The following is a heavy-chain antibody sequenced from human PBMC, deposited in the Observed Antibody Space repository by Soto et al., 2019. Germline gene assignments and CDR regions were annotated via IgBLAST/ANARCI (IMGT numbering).Heavy chain of an antibody. CDR2: IIPIFGTA. V-gene: IGHV1-69*05. J-gene: IGHJ5*02. Sequence: SVKVSCKASGGTFSSYAISWVRQAPGQGLEWMGGIIPIFGTADYAQKLQGRVTMTTDTSTSTAYMELRSLRSDDTAVYYCARGVGSGTYYNQYNWFDPWGQGTLVTVSS. CDR1: GGTFSSYA. D-gene: IGHD3-10*01. CDR3: ARGVGSGTYYNQYNWFDP.